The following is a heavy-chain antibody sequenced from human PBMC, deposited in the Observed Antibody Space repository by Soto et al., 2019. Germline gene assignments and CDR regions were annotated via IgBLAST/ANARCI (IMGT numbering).Heavy chain of an antibody. CDR1: GVSLSSHDW. D-gene: IGHD6-13*01. Sequence: QVQMQESGPGLVKPSGTLSLTCAVSGVSLSSHDWWTWVRQPPGKGLEWIEESHQSGTTNYNSTLESRVTIEMDTAKNQFSLKLRSVTVADIAVYYCATRDNSKFYWGKGTLVTVSS. CDR3: ATRDNSKFY. CDR2: SHQSGTT. V-gene: IGHV4-4*02. J-gene: IGHJ4*02.